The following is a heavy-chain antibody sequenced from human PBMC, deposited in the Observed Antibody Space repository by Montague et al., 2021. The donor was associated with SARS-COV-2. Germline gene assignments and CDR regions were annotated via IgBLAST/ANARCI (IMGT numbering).Heavy chain of an antibody. CDR1: GGSFSGYY. V-gene: IGHV4-34*01. CDR2: INHSGST. D-gene: IGHD3-10*01. CDR3: ARGARQGYGFRLGSFDY. Sequence: SETLSLTCAVYGGSFSGYYWNWIRQPPGKGLEWIGEINHSGSTNYNLSLKSRVTMSVDTSKNQFSLKLSSVTAADTAVYYCARGARQGYGFRLGSFDYWGQGTWVTVSS. J-gene: IGHJ4*02.